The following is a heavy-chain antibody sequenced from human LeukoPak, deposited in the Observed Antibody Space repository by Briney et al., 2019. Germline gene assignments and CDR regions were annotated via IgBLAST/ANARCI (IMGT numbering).Heavy chain of an antibody. J-gene: IGHJ5*02. V-gene: IGHV3-48*01. CDR1: GFTFSSYS. D-gene: IGHD3-9*01. CDR2: ISSSSSTI. Sequence: GGSLRLSCAASGFTFSSYSMNWVRQAPGKGLEWVSYISSSSSTIYYADSVKGRFTISRDNAKNSLYLQMNSLRAEDTAVYYCARALRYFDWLSTSPEYNWFDPWGQGTLVSVSS. CDR3: ARALRYFDWLSTSPEYNWFDP.